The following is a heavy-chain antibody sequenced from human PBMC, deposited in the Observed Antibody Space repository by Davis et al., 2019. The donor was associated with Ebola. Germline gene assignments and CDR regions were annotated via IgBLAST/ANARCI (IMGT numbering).Heavy chain of an antibody. CDR1: GGSISSYY. Sequence: SETLSLTCTVSGGSISSYYWSWIRQPPGKGLEWIGYIYYSGSTNYNPSLKSRVTISVDTSKNQFSLKLSSVTAADTAVYYCARAGVGEGAFDYWGQGTLVTVSS. CDR2: IYYSGST. J-gene: IGHJ4*02. CDR3: ARAGVGEGAFDY. V-gene: IGHV4-59*01. D-gene: IGHD1-26*01.